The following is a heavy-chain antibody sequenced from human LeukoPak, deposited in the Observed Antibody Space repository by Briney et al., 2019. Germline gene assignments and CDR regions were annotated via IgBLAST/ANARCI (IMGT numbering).Heavy chain of an antibody. J-gene: IGHJ4*02. CDR2: INHSGIT. CDR3: ARVVTTGSFFDY. CDR1: GGSSSGYY. D-gene: IGHD4-17*01. Sequence: SETLSLTCAVYGGSSSGYYWNWIRQPPGKGLEWIGEINHSGITNYNPSLKSRVTISVDTSKNQFSLKLTSVTAADTAVYYCARVVTTGSFFDYWGQGTLVTVSS. V-gene: IGHV4-34*01.